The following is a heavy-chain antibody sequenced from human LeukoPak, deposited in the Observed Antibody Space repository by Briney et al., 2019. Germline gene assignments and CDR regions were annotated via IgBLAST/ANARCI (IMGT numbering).Heavy chain of an antibody. Sequence: SETLSLPFRVSGASISSYYLSWIRPPPGKGLEGIGYIYYSGSTKYNPSLKSRVTISVDTSKKQFSLQLSSVTAADTAVYYCARSITMILPFDPWGQGTLVTVSS. V-gene: IGHV4-59*08. J-gene: IGHJ5*02. CDR3: ARSITMILPFDP. D-gene: IGHD3-22*01. CDR2: IYYSGST. CDR1: GASISSYY.